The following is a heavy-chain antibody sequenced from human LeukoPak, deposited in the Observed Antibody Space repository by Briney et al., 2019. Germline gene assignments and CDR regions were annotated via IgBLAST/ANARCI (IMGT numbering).Heavy chain of an antibody. CDR1: GGSISSYY. CDR3: ARTETYYYGSGSYNYYMDV. Sequence: PSETLSLTCTVSGGSISSYYWSWIRQPAGKGLEWIGRIYTSGSTNSNPSLKSRVTMSVDTSKNQFSLRLSSVTAADTAVYYCARTETYYYGSGSYNYYMDVWGKGTTVTVSS. D-gene: IGHD3-10*01. J-gene: IGHJ6*03. CDR2: IYTSGST. V-gene: IGHV4-4*07.